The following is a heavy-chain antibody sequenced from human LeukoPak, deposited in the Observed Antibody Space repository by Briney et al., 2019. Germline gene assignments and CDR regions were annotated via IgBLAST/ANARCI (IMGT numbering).Heavy chain of an antibody. CDR3: ARDLAAARALDY. D-gene: IGHD6-6*01. CDR2: MNPNSGNT. CDR1: GYTFTSYG. V-gene: IGHV1-18*01. Sequence: ASVKVSCKASGYTFTSYGISWVRQAPGQGLEWMGWMNPNSGNTGYAQKFQGRVTMTTDTSTSTAYMELRSLRSDDTAVYYCARDLAAARALDYWGQGTLVTVSS. J-gene: IGHJ4*02.